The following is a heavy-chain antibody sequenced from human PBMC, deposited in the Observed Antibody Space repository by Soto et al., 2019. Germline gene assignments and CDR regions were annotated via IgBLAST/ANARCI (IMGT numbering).Heavy chain of an antibody. Sequence: TSETLSLTCTVSGGSISSGGYYWSWIRHHPGKGLEWIGDIYYSGSTYYNPSLKSRVTISVDTSKNQFSLKLSSVTAADTAVYYCARKGLAADGTRVYYYYYKDVWGKGTTVTVS. V-gene: IGHV4-31*03. CDR1: GGSISSGGYY. CDR2: IYYSGST. J-gene: IGHJ6*03. D-gene: IGHD6-13*01. CDR3: ARKGLAADGTRVYYYYYKDV.